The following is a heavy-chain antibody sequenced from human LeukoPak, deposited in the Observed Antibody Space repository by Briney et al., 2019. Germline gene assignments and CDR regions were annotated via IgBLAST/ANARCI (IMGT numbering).Heavy chain of an antibody. Sequence: GGSLRLSCAASGFTFSNYGMHRVRQAPDKGLEWVAFIQYDGSNKYYADSVQGRFTISRDNSKNTLYLQMNSLRTVDTAVYYCAKDRVAGTDDFDCWGQGTLVTVSP. CDR3: AKDRVAGTDDFDC. V-gene: IGHV3-30*02. D-gene: IGHD1-7*01. CDR2: IQYDGSNK. CDR1: GFTFSNYG. J-gene: IGHJ4*02.